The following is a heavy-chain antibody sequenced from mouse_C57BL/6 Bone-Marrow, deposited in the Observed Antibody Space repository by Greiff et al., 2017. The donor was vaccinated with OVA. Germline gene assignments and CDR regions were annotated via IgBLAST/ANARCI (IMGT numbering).Heavy chain of an antibody. Sequence: EVHLVESGGGLVKPGGSLKLSCAASGFTFSSYTMSWVRQTPEKRLEWVATISGGGGNTYYPDSVKGRFTISRDNAKNTLYLQMSSLRSEDTALYYCARHEGNYYGSSPYFDVWGTGTTVTVSS. V-gene: IGHV5-9*01. CDR1: GFTFSSYT. D-gene: IGHD1-1*01. CDR3: ARHEGNYYGSSPYFDV. CDR2: ISGGGGNT. J-gene: IGHJ1*03.